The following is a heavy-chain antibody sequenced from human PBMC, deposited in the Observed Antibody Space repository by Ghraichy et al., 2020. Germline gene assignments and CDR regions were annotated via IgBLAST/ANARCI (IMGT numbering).Heavy chain of an antibody. D-gene: IGHD2-15*01. CDR3: AKAGGYCTGGSCYPNWFAP. CDR2: IDGSGGST. V-gene: IGHV3-23*01. CDR1: GFTFSNYA. J-gene: IGHJ5*02. Sequence: GGSLRLSCAASGFTFSNYAMSWVRQAPGKGLEWVSAIDGSGGSTYYADSVKGRFTISRDNSQNTLYLQMNSLRAEDTAVYYCAKAGGYCTGGSCYPNWFAPWGQGPLVTVSS.